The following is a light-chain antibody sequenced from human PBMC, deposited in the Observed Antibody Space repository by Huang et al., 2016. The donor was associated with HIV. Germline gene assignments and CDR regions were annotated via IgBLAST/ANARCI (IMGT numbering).Light chain of an antibody. V-gene: IGKV3-15*01. CDR2: GAS. CDR1: QSVSSN. Sequence: EIVMTQSPATLSVSPGERVTLSCRASQSVSSNLAWYQQQPGQAPRLLIYGASARATGIPDRFSGSGSGTEFTLTVSSLQSEDFAVYYCQQYNNWPQTFGQGTKLEIK. J-gene: IGKJ2*01. CDR3: QQYNNWPQT.